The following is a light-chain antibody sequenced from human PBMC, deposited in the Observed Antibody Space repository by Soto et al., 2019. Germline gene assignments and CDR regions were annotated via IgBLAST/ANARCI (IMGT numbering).Light chain of an antibody. CDR1: SDDIGIYNL. V-gene: IGLV2-23*02. J-gene: IGLJ1*01. Sequence: QSALTQPASVSGSPGQSITISCTGTSDDIGIYNLVSWYQQHPGKDPKLLICEVNTRPSGVSNRFSGSKSGNTASLTISGLQAEDEADYYCCSYAGTVAYVFGTGTKLTVL. CDR2: EVN. CDR3: CSYAGTVAYV.